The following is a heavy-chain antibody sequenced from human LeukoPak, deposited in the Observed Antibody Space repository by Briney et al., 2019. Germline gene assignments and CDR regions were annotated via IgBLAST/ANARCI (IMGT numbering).Heavy chain of an antibody. J-gene: IGHJ4*02. D-gene: IGHD2-2*01. CDR1: GGSISSYY. CDR2: IYYSGST. V-gene: IGHV4-59*01. CDR3: ARGASRSDSYFDY. Sequence: SETLSLTCTVSGGSISSYYWSWIRQPPGKGLEWIGYIYYSGSTNYNPSLKSRVTISVDTSKNQFSLKLSSVTAADTAVYNCARGASRSDSYFDYWGQGTLVTVSS.